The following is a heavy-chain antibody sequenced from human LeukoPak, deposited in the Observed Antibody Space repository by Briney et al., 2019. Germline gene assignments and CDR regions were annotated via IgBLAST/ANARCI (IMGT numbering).Heavy chain of an antibody. J-gene: IGHJ6*03. CDR3: AREYSSSRYYMDV. Sequence: PSETLSLTCAVYGVSFNGYYWTWIRQPPGKGLEWIGYIYYSGSTNYNPSLKSRVTISVGTSKNQFSLKLSSVTAADTAVYYCAREYSSSRYYMDVWGKGTTVTVSS. D-gene: IGHD6-6*01. CDR1: GVSFNGYY. V-gene: IGHV4-59*01. CDR2: IYYSGST.